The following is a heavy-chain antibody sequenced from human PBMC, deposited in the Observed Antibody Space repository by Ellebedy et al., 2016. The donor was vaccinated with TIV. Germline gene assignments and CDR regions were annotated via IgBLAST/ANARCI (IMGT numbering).Heavy chain of an antibody. Sequence: PGGSLRLSCAASGFTFSNYWMSWVRQAPGKGLEWVANIKHDGSNKYYADSVKGRFTISRDNSKNTLYLQMNSLRAEDTAVYYCARDSVDRVNYYGMDVWGQGTTVTVSS. V-gene: IGHV3-7*01. CDR2: IKHDGSNK. D-gene: IGHD4-23*01. J-gene: IGHJ6*02. CDR1: GFTFSNYW. CDR3: ARDSVDRVNYYGMDV.